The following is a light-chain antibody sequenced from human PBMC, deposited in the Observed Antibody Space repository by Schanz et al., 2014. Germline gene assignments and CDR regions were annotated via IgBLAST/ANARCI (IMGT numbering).Light chain of an antibody. CDR2: DVS. CDR3: SSYTSSSTLVV. Sequence: QSALTHPASVSGSPGQSITISCAGTTSDVGGYDCVSWYQQYPGKAPKLMIYDVSNRPSGVSNRFSGSKSGNTASLTVSGLQAEDEADYYCSSYTSSSTLVVFGGGTKLTVL. V-gene: IGLV2-14*03. J-gene: IGLJ2*01. CDR1: TSDVGGYDC.